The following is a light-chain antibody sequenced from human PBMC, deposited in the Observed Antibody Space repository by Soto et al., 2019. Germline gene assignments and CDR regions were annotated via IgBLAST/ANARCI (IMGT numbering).Light chain of an antibody. J-gene: IGKJ5*01. Sequence: DIQMTQSPSTLSASVGARFTITCRASQSISSWLAWYQQKKGKAPNLLIYAASSLQSGVPSRFSGSGYGTDFNLTISSLQTEDFATYYCQQSYSRYVTFGQGTRLEIK. V-gene: IGKV1-39*01. CDR3: QQSYSRYVT. CDR1: QSISSW. CDR2: AAS.